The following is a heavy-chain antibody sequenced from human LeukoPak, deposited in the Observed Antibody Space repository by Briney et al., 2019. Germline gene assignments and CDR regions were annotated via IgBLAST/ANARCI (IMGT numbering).Heavy chain of an antibody. CDR3: AKDYRITIFGVVIGYYYGIDV. V-gene: IGHV3-30*18. CDR1: GFTFSSYG. Sequence: GRSLRLSCAASGFTFSSYGMHWVRQAPGKGLEWVAVISYDGSNKYYADSVKGRFTISRDNSKNTLYLQMNSLRAEDTAVYYCAKDYRITIFGVVIGYYYGIDVWGQGTTVTVSS. J-gene: IGHJ6*02. CDR2: ISYDGSNK. D-gene: IGHD3-3*01.